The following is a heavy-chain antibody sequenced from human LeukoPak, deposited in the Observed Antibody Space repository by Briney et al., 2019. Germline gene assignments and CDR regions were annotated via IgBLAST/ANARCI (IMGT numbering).Heavy chain of an antibody. Sequence: PGGSLRLSCTASGFNFRSYALHWVRQAPGKGLEWVAAVSHDGINKYYADSVKGRFTISRDNSKDTLYLQMNSLRAEDTAVYYCARGTRYYFDYWGQGTLVTVSS. D-gene: IGHD1-7*01. CDR1: GFNFRSYA. J-gene: IGHJ4*02. CDR3: ARGTRYYFDY. CDR2: VSHDGINK. V-gene: IGHV3-30*07.